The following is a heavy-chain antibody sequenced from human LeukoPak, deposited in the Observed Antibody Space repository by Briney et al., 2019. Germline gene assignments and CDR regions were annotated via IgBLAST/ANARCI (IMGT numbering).Heavy chain of an antibody. D-gene: IGHD6-13*01. V-gene: IGHV1-2*02. J-gene: IGHJ5*02. CDR1: GYTFTGYY. CDR2: INPNSGGT. CDR3: ARDSGDSSSWYGGTGWFDP. Sequence: GASVKVSCKASGYTFTGYYMHWVRQAPGQGLEWMGWINPNSGGTNYAQKFQGRVTMTRDTSISTAYMELSRLRSEGTAVYYCARDSGDSSSWYGGTGWFDPWGQGTLVTVSS.